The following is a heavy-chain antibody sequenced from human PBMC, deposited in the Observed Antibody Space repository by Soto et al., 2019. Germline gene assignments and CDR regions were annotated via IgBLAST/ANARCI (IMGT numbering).Heavy chain of an antibody. V-gene: IGHV3-15*07. D-gene: IGHD3-22*01. CDR3: TTDRRYDRGSYFDY. J-gene: IGHJ4*02. Sequence: GGSLRLSCAASGFTFSNAWMNWVRQAPGKGLEWVGRIKSKTDGGTTDYAAPVKGRFTISRDDSKNTLYLQMNSLKTEDTAVYYCTTDRRYDRGSYFDYWGQGTLVTVSS. CDR1: GFTFSNAW. CDR2: IKSKTDGGTT.